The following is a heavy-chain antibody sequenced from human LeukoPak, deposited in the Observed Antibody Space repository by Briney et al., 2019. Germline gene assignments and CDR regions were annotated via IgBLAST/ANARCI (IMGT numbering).Heavy chain of an antibody. CDR3: ARALWGDGYSYGYGDY. CDR1: GGTFNTYA. D-gene: IGHD5-18*01. J-gene: IGHJ4*02. V-gene: IGHV1-69*04. Sequence: SVKVSCKASGGTFNTYAISWVRQAPGQGLEWMGRIIPILGRTNYAQKFQGRVTITADISTTTAYMELSSLRSEDTAVYYCARALWGDGYSYGYGDYWGQGTLVTVSS. CDR2: IIPILGRT.